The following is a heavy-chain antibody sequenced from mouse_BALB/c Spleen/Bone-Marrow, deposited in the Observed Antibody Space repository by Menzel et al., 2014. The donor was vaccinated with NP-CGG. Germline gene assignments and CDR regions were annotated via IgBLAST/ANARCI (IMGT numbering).Heavy chain of an antibody. CDR1: GYTFTEYT. CDR2: INPNIGGT. CDR3: ARGRFAY. J-gene: IGHJ3*01. V-gene: IGHV1-18*01. Sequence: EVQLVESGPELVKPGASVKISCKTSGYTFTEYTIHWVKQSHGKSHEWIGNINPNIGGTTYNQKFKGKATLTVDMSSSTAYMDLRSLTSEDSAVYYCARGRFAYWGQGTLVTVSA.